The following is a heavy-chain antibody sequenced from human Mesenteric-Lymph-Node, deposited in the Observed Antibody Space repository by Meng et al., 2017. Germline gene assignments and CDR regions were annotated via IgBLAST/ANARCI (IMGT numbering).Heavy chain of an antibody. Sequence: GESLKISCAAWGFTFSTFPMHWVRQAPGKGPEWVAVISTDGNSQQYADSVKGRFVISRDNSKNTLSLQMDSLRVEDTAIYLCAREGHSSGRAGIFDYWGQGNLVTVSS. J-gene: IGHJ4*02. V-gene: IGHV3-30*09. D-gene: IGHD3-22*01. CDR3: AREGHSSGRAGIFDY. CDR2: ISTDGNSQ. CDR1: GFTFSTFP.